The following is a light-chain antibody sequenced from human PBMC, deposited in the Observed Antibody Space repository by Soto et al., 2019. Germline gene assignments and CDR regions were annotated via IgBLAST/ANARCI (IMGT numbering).Light chain of an antibody. CDR1: QTVRNNY. CDR2: DAS. V-gene: IGKV3-20*01. J-gene: IGKJ4*01. Sequence: EFVLTQSPGTLSLSPGERATLSCRASQTVRNNYLAWYQQKPGQAPRLLIYDASSRATGIPDRFSGGGSGTDFTLTISRLEPEDFEVYYCQQFSSYQLTLGGGTKVDTK. CDR3: QQFSSYQLT.